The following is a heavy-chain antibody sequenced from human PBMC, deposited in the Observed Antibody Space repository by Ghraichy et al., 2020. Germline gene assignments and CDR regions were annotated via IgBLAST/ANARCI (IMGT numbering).Heavy chain of an antibody. Sequence: GGSLRLSCTASGFTFSDYSMIWVRQAPGKGLEWVSSSSRRSSPTYYADSVQVRFTISRDNAKNSVYLQMNSLRAEDTALYYCVRQVGDDSSNWFDPLGQGPLVTVSS. J-gene: IGHJ5*02. V-gene: IGHV3-21*01. CDR1: GFTFSDYS. CDR3: VRQVGDDSSNWFDP. CDR2: SSRRSSPT. D-gene: IGHD5-18*01.